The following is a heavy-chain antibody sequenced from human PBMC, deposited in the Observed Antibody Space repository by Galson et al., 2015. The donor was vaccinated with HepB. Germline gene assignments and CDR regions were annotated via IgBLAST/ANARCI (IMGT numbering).Heavy chain of an antibody. CDR1: GFTFNSYS. V-gene: IGHV3-64D*06. J-gene: IGHJ4*02. Sequence: SLRLSCAASGFTFNSYSMHWVRQAPGKGLEYVSSINNSGGRTDYADSVKGRFTISRDNSKNTLFLQMSSLRADDTAMYYCVKPLRTNSYPAYDYWGQGTLVTVSS. CDR3: VKPLRTNSYPAYDY. D-gene: IGHD2/OR15-2a*01. CDR2: INNSGGRT.